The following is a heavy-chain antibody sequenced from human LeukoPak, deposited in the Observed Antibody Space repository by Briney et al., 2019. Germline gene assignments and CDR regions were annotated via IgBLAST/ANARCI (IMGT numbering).Heavy chain of an antibody. D-gene: IGHD6-13*01. CDR3: ARRIAAAGSDL. CDR1: GRSFSGYY. CDR2: INHSGST. V-gene: IGHV4-34*01. Sequence: SETLSLTCAVYGRSFSGYYWSWIRQPPGKGLEWIGEINHSGSTNYNPSLKSRVTISVDTSKNQFSLKLSSVTAADTAVYYCARRIAAAGSDLWGQGTLVTVSS. J-gene: IGHJ1*01.